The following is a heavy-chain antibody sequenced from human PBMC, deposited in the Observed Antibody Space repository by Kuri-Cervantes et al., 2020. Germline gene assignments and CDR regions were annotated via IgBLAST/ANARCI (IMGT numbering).Heavy chain of an antibody. Sequence: GESLKISCAASGFTFSSYEMNWVRQAPGKGLEWVSYISSSGSTIYYADSVKGRFTISRDNAKNSLYLQMNSLRAEDTALYYCAKAQDAQLVRSPFDPWGQGTLVTVSS. CDR1: GFTFSSYE. J-gene: IGHJ5*02. CDR2: ISSSGSTI. V-gene: IGHV3-48*03. CDR3: AKAQDAQLVRSPFDP. D-gene: IGHD1-1*01.